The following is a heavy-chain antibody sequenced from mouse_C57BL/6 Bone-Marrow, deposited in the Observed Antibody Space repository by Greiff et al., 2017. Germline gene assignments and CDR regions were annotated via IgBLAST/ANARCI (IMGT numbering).Heavy chain of an antibody. CDR2: IDPSDSET. D-gene: IGHD2-1*01. Sequence: QVQLQQPGAELVRPGSPVKLSCKASGYTFTSYWMHWVKQRPIQGLEWIGNIDPSDSETHYNQKFKDKATLTVDKSSSTAYMQLSSLTSEDSAVYYCARSRGNYLYYYAMDYWGQGTSVTVSS. CDR1: GYTFTSYW. CDR3: ARSRGNYLYYYAMDY. J-gene: IGHJ4*01. V-gene: IGHV1-52*01.